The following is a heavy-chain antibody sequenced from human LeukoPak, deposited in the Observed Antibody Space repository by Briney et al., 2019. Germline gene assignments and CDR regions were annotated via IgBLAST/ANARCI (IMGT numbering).Heavy chain of an antibody. CDR2: INPNSGGT. Sequence: ASVKVSCKAPGYTFTGYYMHWVRQAPGQGLEWMGRINPNSGGTNYAQKFQGRVTMTRDTSISTAYMELSRLRSDDTAVYYCAGYGYYYDSSGKGYFDYWGQGTLVTVSS. CDR1: GYTFTGYY. D-gene: IGHD3-22*01. V-gene: IGHV1-2*06. J-gene: IGHJ4*02. CDR3: AGYGYYYDSSGKGYFDY.